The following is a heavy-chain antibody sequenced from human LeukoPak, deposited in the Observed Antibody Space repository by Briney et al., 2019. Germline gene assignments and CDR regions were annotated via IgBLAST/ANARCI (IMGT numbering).Heavy chain of an antibody. CDR3: ARNDPDSSED. D-gene: IGHD3-22*01. CDR2: ISADGNNE. V-gene: IGHV3-30-3*01. J-gene: IGHJ4*02. Sequence: GGSLRLSCAASGFIFSNYPMHWVRQAPGKGLEWVAVISADGNNEHYADSAKGRFTLSRDNAKSTAYLQMNSLRSEDTAVNYCARNDPDSSEDWGQGTLVTVSS. CDR1: GFIFSNYP.